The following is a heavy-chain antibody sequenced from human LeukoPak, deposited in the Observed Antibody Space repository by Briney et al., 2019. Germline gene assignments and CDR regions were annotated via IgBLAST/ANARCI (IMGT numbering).Heavy chain of an antibody. CDR3: ARVRGRDGYNYGY. J-gene: IGHJ4*02. Sequence: GRCLRPSRGAAGLSVSSYSMNSVRHAPGKGPGWVSYISSSTSCMYYSDSVKGAFTISRDNAKTSLYLQINRLSAEDTAVYYYARVRGRDGYNYGYWGQGTLVTVSS. CDR1: GLSVSSYS. V-gene: IGHV3-21*01. CDR2: ISSSTSCM. D-gene: IGHD5-24*01.